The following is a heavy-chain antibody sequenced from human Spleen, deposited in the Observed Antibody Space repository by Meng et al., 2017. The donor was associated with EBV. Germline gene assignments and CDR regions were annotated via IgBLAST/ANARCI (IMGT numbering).Heavy chain of an antibody. CDR1: GGTFRSDA. CDR3: ASESGRGFTPDY. CDR2: LIPMVGAP. J-gene: IGHJ4*02. Sequence: QVQLRQSGAEVKKPGSSVKVSCRTSGGTFRSDAVSWVRQAPGQGLEWMGGLIPMVGAPHYAQKFQGRVTIIADESTSTHSMELNSLRSEDTAMYYCASESGRGFTPDYWGQGTLVTVPS. D-gene: IGHD3-10*01. V-gene: IGHV1-69*01.